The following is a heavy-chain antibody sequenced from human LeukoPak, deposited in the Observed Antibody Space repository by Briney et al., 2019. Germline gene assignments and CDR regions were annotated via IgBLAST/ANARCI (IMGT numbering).Heavy chain of an antibody. V-gene: IGHV4-59*01. CDR3: ATGSDDFWFDP. CDR1: GGSISSNY. Sequence: SETLSLTCNVSGGSISSNYWSWIRQPPGKGLEWIGYFHDSESTNYNPSLKSRVSISVDTSKKQVSLKLSSVTAADTAVYYCATGSDDFWFDPWGQGTLVTVSS. CDR2: FHDSEST. J-gene: IGHJ5*02. D-gene: IGHD3-3*01.